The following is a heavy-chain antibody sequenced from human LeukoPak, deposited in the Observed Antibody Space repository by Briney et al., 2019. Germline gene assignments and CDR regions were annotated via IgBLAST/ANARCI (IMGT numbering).Heavy chain of an antibody. D-gene: IGHD3-3*01. Sequence: PGGSLRLSCAASGFTFSSYSMNWVRQAPGKGLEWVSSISSSSSYIYYADSVKGRFTISRDNAKNSLYLQMNSLRAEDTAVYYCARDLRFLEWLSQGYYFDYWGQGTQVTVSS. V-gene: IGHV3-21*01. CDR2: ISSSSSYI. CDR3: ARDLRFLEWLSQGYYFDY. J-gene: IGHJ4*02. CDR1: GFTFSSYS.